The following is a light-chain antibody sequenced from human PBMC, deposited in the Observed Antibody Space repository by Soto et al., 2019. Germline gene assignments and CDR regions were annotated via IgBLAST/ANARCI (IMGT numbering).Light chain of an antibody. V-gene: IGKV1-5*01. J-gene: IGKJ1*01. Sequence: DIQLTQSPSTLPASVGDRVTITCRASQSISNWLAWYHQKPGKAPSLLIDHASTLESGVPSRFSASGSGKDFLFTIAGCKPDDLAPNYSQHFLSTSFGNGPKV. CDR2: HAS. CDR3: QHFLSTS. CDR1: QSISNW.